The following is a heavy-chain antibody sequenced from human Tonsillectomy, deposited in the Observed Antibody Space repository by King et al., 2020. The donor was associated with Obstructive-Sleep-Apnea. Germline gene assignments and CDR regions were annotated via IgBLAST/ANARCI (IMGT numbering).Heavy chain of an antibody. CDR2: IKSKTDGETT. D-gene: IGHD3-10*01. CDR3: TTASLLWFGEFYFDY. Sequence: VQLVESGGGLVKPGGSLRLTCAASGFTFSYAWMSWVRQAPGKGLEWVGRIKSKTDGETTDYAAPVKGRFTISRDDSKNTLYLQTNSLKTEDTAVYYCTTASLLWFGEFYFDYWGQGTLVTVSS. V-gene: IGHV3-15*01. J-gene: IGHJ4*02. CDR1: GFTFSYAW.